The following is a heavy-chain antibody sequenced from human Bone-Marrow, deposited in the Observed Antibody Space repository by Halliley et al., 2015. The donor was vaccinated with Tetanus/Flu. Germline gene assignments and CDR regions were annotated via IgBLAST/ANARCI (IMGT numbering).Heavy chain of an antibody. Sequence: SGFTFSSYDMNWVRQAPGKGLEWVSYISGGGTASYYADSVRGRFTISRDNARNSLFLQMNSLRAEDTAVYYCAPYPTGTFGWFDPWGPGTLVTVSS. CDR3: APYPTGTFGWFDP. J-gene: IGHJ5*02. D-gene: IGHD1-7*01. CDR2: ISGGGTAS. CDR1: GFTFSSYD. V-gene: IGHV3-48*03.